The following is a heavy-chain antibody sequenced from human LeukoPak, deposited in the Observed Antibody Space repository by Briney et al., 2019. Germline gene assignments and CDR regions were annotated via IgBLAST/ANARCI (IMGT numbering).Heavy chain of an antibody. V-gene: IGHV3-48*02. J-gene: IGHJ4*02. CDR3: ARDPWDDVSCFSGDY. Sequence: GGSLRLSCAATRFTFRSYGMNWVRQAPGKGLEWLSYICSSSSSIYNADSVKGRFTFSRDNAKNSLYLEMNSLRDEDTAIYYCARDPWDDVSCFSGDYWGQGTLVTVSS. D-gene: IGHD3-16*01. CDR1: RFTFRSYG. CDR2: ICSSSSSI.